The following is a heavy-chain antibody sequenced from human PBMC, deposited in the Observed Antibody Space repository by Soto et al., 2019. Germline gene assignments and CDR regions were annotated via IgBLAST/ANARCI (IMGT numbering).Heavy chain of an antibody. J-gene: IGHJ6*02. CDR2: ISSSCDTT. CDR1: GFRFSSHD. V-gene: IGHV3-23*01. CDR3: ANRDTSMVTRYYYGMDV. Sequence: GGSLRLSCAASGFRFSSHDMSWVRQAPGKGLEWVSAISSSCDTTYYADSVKGRFTVSRDNSKNTLYLLMNSLRAEDTAVYFCANRDTSMVTRYYYGMDVWGQGTTVTVSS. D-gene: IGHD5-18*01.